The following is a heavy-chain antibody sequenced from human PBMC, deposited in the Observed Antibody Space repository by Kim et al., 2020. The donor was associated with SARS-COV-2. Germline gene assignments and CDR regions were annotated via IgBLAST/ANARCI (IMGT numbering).Heavy chain of an antibody. J-gene: IGHJ2*01. CDR1: GGSISSYY. D-gene: IGHD1-26*01. CDR2: IYYSGST. V-gene: IGHV4-59*01. Sequence: SETLSLTCTVSGGSISSYYWSWIRQPPGKGLEWIGYIYYSGSTNYNPSLKSRVTISVDTSKNQFSLKLSSVTAADTAVYYCARQGGIVGATRGWSFDLWGRGTLVTVSS. CDR3: ARQGGIVGATRGWSFDL.